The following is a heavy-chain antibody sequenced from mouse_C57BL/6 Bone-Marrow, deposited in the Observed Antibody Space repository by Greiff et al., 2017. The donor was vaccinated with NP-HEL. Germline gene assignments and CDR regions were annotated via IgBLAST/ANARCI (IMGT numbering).Heavy chain of an antibody. CDR3: ARQLRLEAFAY. J-gene: IGHJ3*01. V-gene: IGHV1-22*01. CDR2: INPKNGGT. Sequence: EVQLQQSGPELVKPGASVKMSCKASGYTFTDYNMHWVKQSHGKSLEWIGYINPKNGGTSYNQKFKGKATLNVNKSSSTAYMALRSLTSEDSAVYYCARQLRLEAFAYWGQGTLVTVSA. D-gene: IGHD3-2*02. CDR1: GYTFTDYN.